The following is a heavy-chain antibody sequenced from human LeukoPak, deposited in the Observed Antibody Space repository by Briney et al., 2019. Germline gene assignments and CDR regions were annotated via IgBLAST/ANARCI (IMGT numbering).Heavy chain of an antibody. CDR3: ARGVGPTTAQSTFDY. Sequence: SGTLSLTCAVSGGSISSSYWWSWIRQPPGKGLECIGEIYHSGSTYYNPSLESRVTISLDTSKNQLSLKLTSVTAADTAVYYCARGVGPTTAQSTFDYWGQGALVTVSS. CDR2: IYHSGST. J-gene: IGHJ4*02. CDR1: GGSISSSYW. V-gene: IGHV4-4*02. D-gene: IGHD1-26*01.